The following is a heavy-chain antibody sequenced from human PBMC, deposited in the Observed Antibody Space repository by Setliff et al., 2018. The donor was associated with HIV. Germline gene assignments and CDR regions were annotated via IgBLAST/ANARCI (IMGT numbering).Heavy chain of an antibody. D-gene: IGHD3-3*01. J-gene: IGHJ4*02. CDR3: ARDSDNFWSGYYAAFDY. Sequence: ASVKVSCKASGYTFTGHYIHWVRQAPGQGLEWMGWSDPNSGATHYAQKFQGRVTMTTDTSSSTAYLDLRSLRSDDTAVYYCARDSDNFWSGYYAAFDYWGQGTLVTVSS. CDR1: GYTFTGHY. CDR2: SDPNSGAT. V-gene: IGHV1-2*02.